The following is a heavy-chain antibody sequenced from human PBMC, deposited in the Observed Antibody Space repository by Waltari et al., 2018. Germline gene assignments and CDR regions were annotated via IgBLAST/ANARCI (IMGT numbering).Heavy chain of an antibody. CDR1: GFTFNNFA. J-gene: IGHJ4*02. CDR2: ITGDAST. Sequence: VQLLESGGGFVQTGGSLRLSCAASGFTFNNFAINWVRQAPGKGLCGVATITGDASTYYLDSVKGRFTVSRDNSKSTVYLQMSILRAEDTALYYCAKDEISGDGYVIFDYWGPGTLVTVSS. V-gene: IGHV3-23*01. D-gene: IGHD5-12*01. CDR3: AKDEISGDGYVIFDY.